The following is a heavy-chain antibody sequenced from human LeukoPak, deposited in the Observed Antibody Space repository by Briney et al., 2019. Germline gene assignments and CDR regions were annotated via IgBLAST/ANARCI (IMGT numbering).Heavy chain of an antibody. D-gene: IGHD6-19*01. J-gene: IGHJ3*02. CDR3: ARDPSPFVAVENI. V-gene: IGHV3-21*01. CDR1: GFTFSSYS. CDR2: ISSSSSYI. Sequence: KSGGSLRLSCAASGFTFSSYSMNWVRQAPGKGLEWVSSISSSSSYIYYADSVKGRFTISRDNAKNSLYLQMNSLRAEDTAVYYCARDPSPFVAVENIWGQGTMVTVSS.